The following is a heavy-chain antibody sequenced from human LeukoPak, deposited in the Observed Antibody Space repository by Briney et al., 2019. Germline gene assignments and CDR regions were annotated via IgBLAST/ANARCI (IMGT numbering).Heavy chain of an antibody. CDR3: ARGGAGSFMVRGAIGY. CDR1: GFTFSSYS. J-gene: IGHJ4*02. CDR2: IYYSGST. V-gene: IGHV4-39*07. D-gene: IGHD3-10*01. Sequence: GSLRLSCAASGFTFSSYSMNWVRQPPGKGLEWIGSIYYSGSTYYNPSLKSRVTISVDTSKNQFSLKLSSVTAADTAVYYCARGGAGSFMVRGAIGYWGQGTLVTVSS.